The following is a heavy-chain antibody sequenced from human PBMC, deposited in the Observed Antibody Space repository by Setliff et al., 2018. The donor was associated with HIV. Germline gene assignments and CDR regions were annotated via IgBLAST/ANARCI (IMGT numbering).Heavy chain of an antibody. J-gene: IGHJ3*01. V-gene: IGHV1-69*13. Sequence: ASVKVSCKASGGTFKNLAISWVRQAPGQGLEWMGGVIPSFATANYAQKLQGRITITADDLTSTVYMDLNSLKSEDSAVYYCANPHDGGAFDVWDQGTAVTVSS. CDR3: ANPHDGGAFDV. D-gene: IGHD1-1*01. CDR1: GGTFKNLA. CDR2: VIPSFATA.